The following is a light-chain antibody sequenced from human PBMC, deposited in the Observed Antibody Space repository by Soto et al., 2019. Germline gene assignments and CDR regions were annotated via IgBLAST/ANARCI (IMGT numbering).Light chain of an antibody. V-gene: IGKV3-11*01. J-gene: IGKJ1*01. Sequence: EIVLTQSPATLSLSPGERATLSCRASQSVSSYLAWYQQKPGQAPRLLIYDASNRATGIPARFSGSGSGTDFTLTISSLEAEDFAVYYCQQRRSWPRSFGQGNKVEFK. CDR2: DAS. CDR1: QSVSSY. CDR3: QQRRSWPRS.